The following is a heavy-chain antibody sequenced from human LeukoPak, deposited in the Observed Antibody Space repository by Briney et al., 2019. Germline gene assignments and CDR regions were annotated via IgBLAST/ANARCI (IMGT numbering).Heavy chain of an antibody. D-gene: IGHD5-18*01. Sequence: GRSLRLSCAASGFTFDDYAMHWVRQAPGKGLEWVSGISWNSGSIGYADSVKGRFTIYRDNAKNSLYLQMNSLRAEDTALYYCAKEGGRGYSYGSDAFDIWGQGTMVTVSS. V-gene: IGHV3-9*01. CDR2: ISWNSGSI. J-gene: IGHJ3*02. CDR1: GFTFDDYA. CDR3: AKEGGRGYSYGSDAFDI.